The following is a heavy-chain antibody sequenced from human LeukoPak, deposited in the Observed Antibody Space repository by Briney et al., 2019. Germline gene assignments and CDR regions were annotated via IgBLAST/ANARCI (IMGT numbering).Heavy chain of an antibody. Sequence: SETLSLTCTVSGYSISSSSYYWGWIRQPPGKGLEWIGSIYYSGSTYYNPSLKSRVTISVDTSKNQFSLKLSSVTAADTAVYYCARLTTVTNNYYMDVWGKGTTVTISS. V-gene: IGHV4-39*01. CDR2: IYYSGST. CDR1: GYSISSSSYY. CDR3: ARLTTVTNNYYMDV. D-gene: IGHD4-17*01. J-gene: IGHJ6*03.